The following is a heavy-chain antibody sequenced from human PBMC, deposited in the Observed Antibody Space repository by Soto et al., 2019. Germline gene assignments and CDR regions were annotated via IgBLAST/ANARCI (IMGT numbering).Heavy chain of an antibody. CDR1: ESTVSRDW. CDR2: INQDGSEK. V-gene: IGHV3-7*04. CDR3: SGGVGDAF. D-gene: IGHD1-26*01. Sequence: GASLRLSCAIFESTVSRDWMNWVRQAPGKRLEWVAHINQDGSEKYYVDSVKGRFTISRDNAKKSLYLQMISLRPADTAMYYCSGGVGDAFWGQGTLVTVSS. J-gene: IGHJ4*02.